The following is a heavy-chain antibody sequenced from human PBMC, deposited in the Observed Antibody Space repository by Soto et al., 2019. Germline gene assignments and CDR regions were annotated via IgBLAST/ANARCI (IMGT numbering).Heavy chain of an antibody. V-gene: IGHV1-2*02. CDR1: GYTFTGYY. CDR3: ARGRYCTNGVCYTHYYYYGMDV. J-gene: IGHJ6*02. Sequence: GASVKVSCKASGYTFTGYYMHWVRQAPGQGLEWMGWINPNSGGTNYAQKFQGRVTMTRDTSISTAYMELSRLRSDDTAVYYCARGRYCTNGVCYTHYYYYGMDVWGQGTTVTVSS. CDR2: INPNSGGT. D-gene: IGHD2-8*01.